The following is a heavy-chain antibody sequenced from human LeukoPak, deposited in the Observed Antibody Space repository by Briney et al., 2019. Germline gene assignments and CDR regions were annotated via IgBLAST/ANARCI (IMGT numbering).Heavy chain of an antibody. CDR2: VQSNAEGGAK. CDR1: GFTFSNAW. V-gene: IGHV3-15*01. Sequence: PGGSLRLSCAASGFTFSNAWMSWVRQAPGKGLEWVGRVQSNAEGGAKDYAAPVKGRFTISRDDSINTVYLQMNSLKTEDTAVYYCAGFGELLYDYWGQGTLVTVSS. CDR3: AGFGELLYDY. J-gene: IGHJ4*02. D-gene: IGHD3-10*01.